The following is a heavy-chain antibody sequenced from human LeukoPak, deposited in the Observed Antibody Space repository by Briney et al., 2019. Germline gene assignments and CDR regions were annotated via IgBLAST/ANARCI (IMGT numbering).Heavy chain of an antibody. J-gene: IGHJ6*02. V-gene: IGHV3-7*03. CDR2: IKQDESEK. Sequence: GGSLRLSCAASGFTFNNYWMSWVRQAPGKGLEWVANIKQDESEKYYVDSVKGRFTISRDISKNTLYLQMNRLRAEDTAVYYCAKGLPVSDFWSGNGYYYGMDVWGQGTTVTVS. CDR1: GFTFNNYW. CDR3: AKGLPVSDFWSGNGYYYGMDV. D-gene: IGHD3-3*01.